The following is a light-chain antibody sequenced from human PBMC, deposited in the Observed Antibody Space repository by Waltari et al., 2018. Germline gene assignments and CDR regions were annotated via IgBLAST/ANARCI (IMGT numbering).Light chain of an antibody. CDR2: KVS. CDR3: MQGTHWPLT. J-gene: IGKJ4*01. Sequence: DVVMTQSPLSLPVTLGQPASIPCRSSQSLVHTDGNTYRNCFQQRPGQSPRRLNYKVSKRDSGVPDRFSGSGSGTDFTLEISRVEAEDVGVYYCMQGTHWPLTFGGGTKVEIK. CDR1: QSLVHTDGNTY. V-gene: IGKV2-30*02.